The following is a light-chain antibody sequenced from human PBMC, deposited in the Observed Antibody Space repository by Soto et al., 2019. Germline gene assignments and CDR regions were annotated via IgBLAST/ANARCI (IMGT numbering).Light chain of an antibody. CDR2: GAS. J-gene: IGKJ1*01. V-gene: IGKV3-15*01. Sequence: EIVMTQSPATLSVSPGERATLSCRASQSVSIDLAWYQQIPGQAPRLLIYGASTRATGIPVRFSGSASGTEFTLTISSLQSEDFTVYYCQQYNKWPLTFGQGTKVDIK. CDR1: QSVSID. CDR3: QQYNKWPLT.